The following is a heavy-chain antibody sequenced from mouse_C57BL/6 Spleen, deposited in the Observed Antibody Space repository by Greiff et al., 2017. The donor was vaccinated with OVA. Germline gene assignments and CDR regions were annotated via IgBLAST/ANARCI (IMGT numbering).Heavy chain of an antibody. CDR1: GFTFSSYA. D-gene: IGHD4-1*02. CDR3: ARDGQLGRGLFAY. Sequence: DVHLVESGGGLVKPGGSLKLSCAASGFTFSSYAMSWVRQTPEKRLEWVATISDGGSYTYYPDNVKGRFTISRDNAKNNLYLQMSHLKSEDTAMYYCARDGQLGRGLFAYWGQGTLVTVSA. CDR2: ISDGGSYT. V-gene: IGHV5-4*01. J-gene: IGHJ3*01.